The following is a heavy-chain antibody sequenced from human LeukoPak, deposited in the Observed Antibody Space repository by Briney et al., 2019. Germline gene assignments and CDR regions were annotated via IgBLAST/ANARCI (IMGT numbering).Heavy chain of an antibody. D-gene: IGHD1-26*01. CDR3: ARERVGGTYSYAADL. J-gene: IGHJ4*02. CDR2: IGISAGTI. CDR1: GFTFSDYY. V-gene: IGHV3-11*04. Sequence: AGSLRLSCAASGFTFSDYYMYWIRQAPGQGLERVAYIGISAGTIYYTDSVKGRFTVSRDNTKNSLYLQMNSLRAEDTAIYYCARERVGGTYSYAADLWGQGTVVTVSS.